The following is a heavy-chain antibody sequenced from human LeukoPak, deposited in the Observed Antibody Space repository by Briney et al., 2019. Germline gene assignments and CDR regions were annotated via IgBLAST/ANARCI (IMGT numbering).Heavy chain of an antibody. CDR1: GGTFSSYA. D-gene: IGHD3-22*01. Sequence: SVKVSCKASGGTFSSYAISWVRQAPGQGLEWMGRIIPILGIANYAQKLQGRVTMTTDTSTSTAYMELRSLRSDDTAVYYCARDRLFLDYWGQGTLVTVSS. CDR3: ARDRLFLDY. CDR2: IIPILGIA. V-gene: IGHV1-69*04. J-gene: IGHJ4*02.